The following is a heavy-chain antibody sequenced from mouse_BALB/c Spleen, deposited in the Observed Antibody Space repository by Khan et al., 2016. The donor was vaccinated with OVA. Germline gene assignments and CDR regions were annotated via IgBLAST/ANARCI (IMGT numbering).Heavy chain of an antibody. V-gene: IGHV1-18*01. CDR1: GYTFTDYN. J-gene: IGHJ3*01. D-gene: IGHD2-14*01. Sequence: VRLQQSGPELVKPGASVKIPCKASGYTFTDYNMDWVKQSPGKSLEWIGDVNPNNGGTIYNQKFKGKATLTVDKSSSTAYMELRSLTSEDTAVYYCARGHYRYGGSWFAYWGQGTLVTVSA. CDR2: VNPNNGGT. CDR3: ARGHYRYGGSWFAY.